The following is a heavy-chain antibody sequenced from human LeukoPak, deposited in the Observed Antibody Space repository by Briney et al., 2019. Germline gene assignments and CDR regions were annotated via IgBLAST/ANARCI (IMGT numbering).Heavy chain of an antibody. J-gene: IGHJ4*02. V-gene: IGHV4-31*03. CDR3: ASFGRRSSTSCYTGTKDY. Sequence: KASQTLSLTCTVSGGSISSGGYYWSWIRQHPGKGLEWIGYIYYSGSTYYNPSLKSRVTISVDTSKNQFSLKLSSVTAADTAVYYCASFGRRSSTSCYTGTKDYWGQGTLVTVSS. CDR2: IYYSGST. CDR1: GGSISSGGYY. D-gene: IGHD2-2*02.